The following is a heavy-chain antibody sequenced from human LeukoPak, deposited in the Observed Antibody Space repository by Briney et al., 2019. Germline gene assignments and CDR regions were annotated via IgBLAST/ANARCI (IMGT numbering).Heavy chain of an antibody. CDR3: AKDRGYFDY. Sequence: GGSLRLSCAASGLTFSNYGMHWARQAPGKGLEWVAFVRYDGSDKYYADSVKGRFTISRDNSENTLFLQMNSLRAEDTAVYYCAKDRGYFDYWGQGTLVTVSS. CDR2: VRYDGSDK. CDR1: GLTFSNYG. J-gene: IGHJ4*02. V-gene: IGHV3-30*02.